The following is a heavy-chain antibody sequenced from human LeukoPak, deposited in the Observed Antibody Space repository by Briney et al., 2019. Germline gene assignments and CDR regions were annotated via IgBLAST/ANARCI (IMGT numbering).Heavy chain of an antibody. CDR3: ARGPGQLTSECFDS. V-gene: IGHV4-34*01. CDR1: GGSFSGYY. J-gene: IGHJ5*01. Sequence: SETLSLTCAVYGGSFSGYYWSWIRQPPGKGLEWIGEINHSGSTNYNPSLKSRVTISVDTSKNQFSLKLSSVTAADAAVYYCARGPGQLTSECFDSWGQGILVTVSS. CDR2: INHSGST. D-gene: IGHD6-13*01.